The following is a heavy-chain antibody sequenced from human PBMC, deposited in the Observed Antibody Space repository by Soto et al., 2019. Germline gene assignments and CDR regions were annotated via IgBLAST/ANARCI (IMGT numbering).Heavy chain of an antibody. V-gene: IGHV1-46*03. Sequence: QVQLVQSGAEVKKPGASVTVSCTASGYTFTSYYIHWVRQAPGQGLEWMGIINPSGGSTSYAQKFQGRVTMTRDTSTSTVYKEVSGLRSEDTAVYYCARDQEPSTLYYDYYYMDVWGKGTTVTVSS. J-gene: IGHJ6*03. CDR1: GYTFTSYY. CDR3: ARDQEPSTLYYDYYYMDV. CDR2: INPSGGST.